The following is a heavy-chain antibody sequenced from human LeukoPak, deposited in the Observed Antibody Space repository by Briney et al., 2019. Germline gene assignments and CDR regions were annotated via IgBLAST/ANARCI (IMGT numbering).Heavy chain of an antibody. J-gene: IGHJ4*02. CDR1: GGSISSYY. Sequence: SETLSLTCTVSGGSISSYYWSWIRQPPGKGLEWIGYIYYSGSTYYNPSLKSRVTISVDTSKNQFSLKLSSVTAADTAVYYCARDPIAAAGTVGYFDYWGQGTLVTVSS. V-gene: IGHV4-59*01. CDR3: ARDPIAAAGTVGYFDY. D-gene: IGHD6-13*01. CDR2: IYYSGST.